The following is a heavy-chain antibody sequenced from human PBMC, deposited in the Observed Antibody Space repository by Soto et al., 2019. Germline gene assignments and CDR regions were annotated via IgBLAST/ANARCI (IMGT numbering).Heavy chain of an antibody. D-gene: IGHD3-10*01. V-gene: IGHV3-53*01. CDR1: GFTVSSNY. CDR2: IYSGGST. CDR3: ARPYPFMVRGARDYYYGMDV. Sequence: GGSLRLSCAASGFTVSSNYMSWVRQAPGKGLEWVSVIYSGGSTYYADSVKGRFTISRDNSKDTLYLQMNSLRAEDTAVYYCARPYPFMVRGARDYYYGMDVWGQGTTVTVSS. J-gene: IGHJ6*02.